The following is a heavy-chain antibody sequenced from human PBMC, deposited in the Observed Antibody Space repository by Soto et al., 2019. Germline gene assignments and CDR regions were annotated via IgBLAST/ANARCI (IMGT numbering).Heavy chain of an antibody. CDR3: ASRSATVLSLTY. Sequence: ASVKVSCKASGYTFTGYYMHWVRQAPGQGLEWMGWINPNSGGTNYAQKFQGRVTMTRDTSISTAYMELSRLRAEDTAVYYCASRSATVLSLTYWGPGTQVTVSS. V-gene: IGHV1-2*02. CDR1: GYTFTGYY. CDR2: INPNSGGT. J-gene: IGHJ4*02. D-gene: IGHD2-8*01.